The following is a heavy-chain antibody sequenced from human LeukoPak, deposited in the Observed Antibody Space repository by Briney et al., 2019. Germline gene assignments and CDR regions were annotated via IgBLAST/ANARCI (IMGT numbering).Heavy chain of an antibody. J-gene: IGHJ4*02. CDR3: ARDPFPVSASAPAY. Sequence: PGRSLRLSCAASGFTLSSDGMHWVRQAPGTGLECVGVVSYDGGNKNYADPVRGRFPFSRDNSKDTLHLQMNRLRAEDTAVYYGARDPFPVSASAPAYWGQGTLVTVSS. CDR1: GFTLSSDG. D-gene: IGHD1-26*01. CDR2: VSYDGGNK. V-gene: IGHV3-30*03.